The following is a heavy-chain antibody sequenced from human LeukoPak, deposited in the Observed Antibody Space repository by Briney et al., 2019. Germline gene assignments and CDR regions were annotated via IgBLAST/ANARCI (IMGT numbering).Heavy chain of an antibody. D-gene: IGHD3-22*01. CDR1: GFTFSSYE. CDR2: ISSSGSTI. Sequence: QTGGSLRLSCAASGFTFSSYEMNWVRQAPGKGLEWVSYISSSGSTIYYADSVKGRLTISRDNAKNSLYLQMNSLRAEDTAVYYCARTRYYDSSGYYFDDAFDIWGQGTMVTVSS. J-gene: IGHJ3*02. CDR3: ARTRYYDSSGYYFDDAFDI. V-gene: IGHV3-48*03.